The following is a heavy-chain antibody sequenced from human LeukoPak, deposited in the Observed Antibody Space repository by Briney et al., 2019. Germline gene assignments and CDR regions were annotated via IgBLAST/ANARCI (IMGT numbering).Heavy chain of an antibody. CDR1: GFTFSSFG. V-gene: IGHV3-33*01. D-gene: IGHD1-1*01. J-gene: IGHJ3*02. CDR2: IWYDASNK. CDR3: AVGTRRNDDAFDI. Sequence: GGSLTLSCAASGFTFSSFGMHWVRQAPGKGLEWVAVIWYDASNKYYADSVKGRFTISRDNSKNTLYLHMNSLRDDDTAVYYCAVGTRRNDDAFDIWGQGTMVTVSS.